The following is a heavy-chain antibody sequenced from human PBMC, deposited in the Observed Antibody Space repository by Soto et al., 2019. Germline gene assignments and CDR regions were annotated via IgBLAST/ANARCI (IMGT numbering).Heavy chain of an antibody. Sequence: QLQLQESGSGLVKPSQTLSLTCAVSGGSISSGGYSWSWIRQPPGKGLEWIGYIYHSGSTYYNPSLKTRVTISVDRSKSQFSPKLRSATAADTAVYYCARFGGGRFDRWGQATLVTVSS. V-gene: IGHV4-30-2*01. J-gene: IGHJ5*02. D-gene: IGHD3-3*01. CDR2: IYHSGST. CDR3: ARFGGGRFDR. CDR1: GGSISSGGYS.